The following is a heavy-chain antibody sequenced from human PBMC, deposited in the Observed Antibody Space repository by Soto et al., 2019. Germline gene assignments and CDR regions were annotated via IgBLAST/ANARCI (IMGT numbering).Heavy chain of an antibody. J-gene: IGHJ4*02. V-gene: IGHV4-4*07. CDR1: IDSISCLY. Sequence: SETLSLTCTVAIDSISCLYLTWIRQPAGKGLEWIGRIYSSGETNYNHSLTGRVIMSLDTSKNQFSLNLTSVTAADTAVYYCARASQCKSYLACFAWLDDWGQGTMVTVSS. CDR2: IYSSGET. CDR3: ARASQCKSYLACFAWLDD. D-gene: IGHD3-3*02.